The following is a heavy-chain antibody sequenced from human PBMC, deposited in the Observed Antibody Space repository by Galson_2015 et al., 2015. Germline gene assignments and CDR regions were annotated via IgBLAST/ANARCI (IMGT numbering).Heavy chain of an antibody. J-gene: IGHJ4*02. Sequence: SLRLSCAASGSTFSSYAMSWVRQAPGKGLEWVSAISGSGGSTYYADSVKGRFTISRDNSKNTLYLQMNSLRAEDTAVYYCAKGLSSYYDFWSGYYLGQAVDYWGQGTLVTVSS. CDR2: ISGSGGST. CDR3: AKGLSSYYDFWSGYYLGQAVDY. D-gene: IGHD3-3*01. V-gene: IGHV3-23*01. CDR1: GSTFSSYA.